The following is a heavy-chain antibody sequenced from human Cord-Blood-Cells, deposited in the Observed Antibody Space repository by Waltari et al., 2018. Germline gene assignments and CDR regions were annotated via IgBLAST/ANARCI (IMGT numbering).Heavy chain of an antibody. V-gene: IGHV4-38-2*02. D-gene: IGHD7-27*01. Sequence: QVQLQESGPGLVKPSETLSLTCAVSGYSISSGYYWGWFRQPPGKGLEWIGSIYHSGSTYYNPSLKSRVTISVDTSKNQFSLKLSSVTAADTAVYYCARDILTGIIDYWGQGTLVTVSS. CDR1: GYSISSGYY. J-gene: IGHJ4*02. CDR2: IYHSGST. CDR3: ARDILTGIIDY.